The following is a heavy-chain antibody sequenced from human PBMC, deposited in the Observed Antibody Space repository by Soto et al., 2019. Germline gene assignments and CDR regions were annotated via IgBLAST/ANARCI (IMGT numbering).Heavy chain of an antibody. CDR3: ERDGDYGDYFDY. D-gene: IGHD4-17*01. CDR2: IIPICGTA. CDR1: GGTFSSYA. Sequence: QVQLVQSGAEVKKPGSSVKVSCEASGGTFSSYAISLVRQAPGQGLEWMGGIIPICGTANYAQKFQGRVTITADKSTSTAYMELSSLISEDTAVYYCERDGDYGDYFDYWGQGTLVTVSS. J-gene: IGHJ4*02. V-gene: IGHV1-69*06.